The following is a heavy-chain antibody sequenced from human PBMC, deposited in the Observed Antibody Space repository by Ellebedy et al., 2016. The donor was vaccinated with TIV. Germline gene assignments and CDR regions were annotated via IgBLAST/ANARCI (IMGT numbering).Heavy chain of an antibody. CDR3: ARDPHDIAIPSYFYGLDV. V-gene: IGHV1-46*01. J-gene: IGHJ6*02. D-gene: IGHD3-9*01. CDR1: GYSFTSYY. Sequence: AASVKVSCKASGYSFTSYYMHWVRQAPGQGLEWMGIINPSGGRTSYAQKFQGRVTMTRDTSTSTVYMDLSSLRSDDTAVYYCARDPHDIAIPSYFYGLDVWGQGTTVTVSS. CDR2: INPSGGRT.